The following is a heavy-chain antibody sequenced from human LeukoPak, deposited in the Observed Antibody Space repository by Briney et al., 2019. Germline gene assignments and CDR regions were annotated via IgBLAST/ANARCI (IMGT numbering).Heavy chain of an antibody. CDR1: GYTLTELS. J-gene: IGHJ4*02. Sequence: SVKVSCKVSGYTLTELSMHWVRQAPGKGLEWMGGFDPEDGETIYAQKFQGRVTMTEDTSTDTAYMELSSLRSEDTAVYYRATVYYDSSGYPYYFDYWGQGTLVTVSS. D-gene: IGHD3-22*01. CDR2: FDPEDGET. V-gene: IGHV1-24*01. CDR3: ATVYYDSSGYPYYFDY.